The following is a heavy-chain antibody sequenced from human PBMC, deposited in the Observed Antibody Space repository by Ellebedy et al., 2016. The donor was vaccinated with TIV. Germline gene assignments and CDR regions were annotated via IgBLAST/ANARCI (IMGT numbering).Heavy chain of an antibody. CDR3: ARVSRVRSIAVPGNELDY. Sequence: GESLKISCAASGLVFSDYCMTWLRVSPGKGPEWVATIASDGIEKSYADSLKSRFIISRDNAKNSLYLQMNSLRAEDTAVYYCARVSRVRSIAVPGNELDYWGKGTLVTVSS. J-gene: IGHJ4*02. CDR1: GLVFSDYC. D-gene: IGHD6-19*01. V-gene: IGHV3-7*01. CDR2: IASDGIEK.